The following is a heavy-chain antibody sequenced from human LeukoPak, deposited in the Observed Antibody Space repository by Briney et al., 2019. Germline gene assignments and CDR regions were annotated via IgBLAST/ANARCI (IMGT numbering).Heavy chain of an antibody. Sequence: PSETLSLTCTVSGGSISRYYWSWIRQPPGKALECVGYISYSGYTNYNPSLKSRVTISVDTSKNQFSLKLNSLTAADTAVYYCARASSWHGYYIDVWGKGTTVTVSS. V-gene: IGHV4-59*01. J-gene: IGHJ6*03. CDR2: ISYSGYT. D-gene: IGHD6-13*01. CDR3: ARASSWHGYYIDV. CDR1: GGSISRYY.